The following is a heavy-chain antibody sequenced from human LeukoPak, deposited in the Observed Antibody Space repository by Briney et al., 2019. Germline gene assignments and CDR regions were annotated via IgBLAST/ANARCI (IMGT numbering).Heavy chain of an antibody. Sequence: PGGSLRLSCAASGFTFSSYGMHWVRQAPGKGLEWVAVISYDGSNKYYADSVKGRFTISRDNSKNTLYLQMNSLRAEDTAVYYCAKGEHLLWFGELSAHPFFDYWGQGTLVTVSS. CDR1: GFTFSSYG. CDR2: ISYDGSNK. V-gene: IGHV3-30*18. J-gene: IGHJ4*02. CDR3: AKGEHLLWFGELSAHPFFDY. D-gene: IGHD3-10*01.